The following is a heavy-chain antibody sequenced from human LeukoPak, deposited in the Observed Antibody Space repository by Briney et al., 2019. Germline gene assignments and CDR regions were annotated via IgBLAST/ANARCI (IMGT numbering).Heavy chain of an antibody. CDR1: GFSVSSTW. CDR2: IRKKTDGGTA. V-gene: IGHV3-15*01. J-gene: IGHJ4*02. Sequence: PGGSLRLSCAASGFSVSSTWMTWVRQAPGKGLEWVGRIRKKTDGGTADYGAAVKGRFTISRDDSKNTLYLEMDNLTTEDTAVYYCTESLVLWRQGVLVTVSS. CDR3: TESLVL.